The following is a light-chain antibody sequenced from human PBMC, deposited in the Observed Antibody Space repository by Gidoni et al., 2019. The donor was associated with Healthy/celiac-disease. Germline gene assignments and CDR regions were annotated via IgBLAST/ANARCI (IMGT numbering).Light chain of an antibody. J-gene: IGKJ4*01. CDR3: QQYGSSLL. Sequence: EIVLTQSPVTLSLSPGDRATLSCRASQSVSSSYLAWYQQKPGQAPRLLIYGASSRATGIPDRFSGSGSGTDFTLTISRLEPEDFAVYYCQQYGSSLLFXGXTKVEIK. CDR1: QSVSSSY. V-gene: IGKV3-20*01. CDR2: GAS.